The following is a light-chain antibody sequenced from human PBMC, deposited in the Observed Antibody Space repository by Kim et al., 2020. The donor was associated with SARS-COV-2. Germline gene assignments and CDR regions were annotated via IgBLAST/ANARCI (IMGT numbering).Light chain of an antibody. V-gene: IGKV1-9*01. CDR3: QQLKHYPMT. J-gene: IGKJ4*01. Sequence: AYVGERLTITCRASQDINTYLAWYQQKPGKAPNVLIYAASTLQGGVPSRFSGSGSGTDFSLTISRLQPEDIATYYCQQLKHYPMTFGGGTKVDIK. CDR1: QDINTY. CDR2: AAS.